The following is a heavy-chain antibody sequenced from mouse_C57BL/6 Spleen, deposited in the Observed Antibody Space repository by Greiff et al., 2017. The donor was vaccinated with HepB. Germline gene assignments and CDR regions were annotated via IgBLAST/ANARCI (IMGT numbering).Heavy chain of an antibody. D-gene: IGHD1-1*01. CDR2: ISSGGSYT. Sequence: EVKLVESGGDLVKPGGSLKLSCAASGFTFSSYGMSWVRQTPDKRLEWVATISSGGSYTYYPDSVKGRFTISRDNAKNTLYLQMSSLKSEDTAMYYCARHEDYGSSPSWFAYWGQGTLVTVSA. J-gene: IGHJ3*01. V-gene: IGHV5-6*01. CDR3: ARHEDYGSSPSWFAY. CDR1: GFTFSSYG.